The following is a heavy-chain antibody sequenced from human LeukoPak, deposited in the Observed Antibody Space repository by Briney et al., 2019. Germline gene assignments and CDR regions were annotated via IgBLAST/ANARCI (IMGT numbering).Heavy chain of an antibody. CDR3: ARAPLGDSYGSGSVIDY. V-gene: IGHV4-4*02. CDR1: GGSISSSNW. J-gene: IGHJ4*02. D-gene: IGHD3-10*01. Sequence: PSGTLSLTCAVSGGSISSSNWWSWVRQPPGKGLEWIGEIYHSGSTNYNPSLKSRVTISVDNSKNQFSLKLSSVTAADTAVYYCARAPLGDSYGSGSVIDYWGQGTLVTVSS. CDR2: IYHSGST.